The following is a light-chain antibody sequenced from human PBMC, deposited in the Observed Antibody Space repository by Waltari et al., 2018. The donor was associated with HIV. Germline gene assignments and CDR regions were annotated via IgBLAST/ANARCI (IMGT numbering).Light chain of an antibody. CDR2: YVS. CDR1: ERISSNY. V-gene: IGKV3-20*01. Sequence: EIVLTQSPGTLSLSPGERATLSCRATERISSNYLAWYQQKPGQAPRLLIYYVSTRATGIPDRFSGSGSGTDFTLTISRLEPEDFAVYYCQQYGSSVTFGPGTKVDIK. CDR3: QQYGSSVT. J-gene: IGKJ3*01.